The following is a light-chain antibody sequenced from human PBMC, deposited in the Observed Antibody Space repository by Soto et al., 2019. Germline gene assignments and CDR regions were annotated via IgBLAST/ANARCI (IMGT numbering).Light chain of an antibody. CDR2: GAS. J-gene: IGKJ4*01. V-gene: IGKV3-15*01. CDR1: QSVSSN. CDR3: QQYNNWVT. Sequence: EIVMTQSPVTLSVSPGERATLSCRASQSVSSNLVWYQQKPGQAPRLLIYGASTRATGIPARFSGSGSGTEFTITISSLQSEDFAVYYCQQYNNWVTFGGGTKVEIK.